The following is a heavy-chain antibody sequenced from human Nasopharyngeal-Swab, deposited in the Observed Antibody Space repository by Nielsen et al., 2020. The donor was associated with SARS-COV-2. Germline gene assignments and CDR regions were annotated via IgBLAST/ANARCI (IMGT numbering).Heavy chain of an antibody. V-gene: IGHV4-59*13. Sequence: SETLSLTCNVSGGFNSSYYWHWIRQTPGKGLEWIGYIFYNGSTKYNPSLKSRVTISLGTPMNQFSLKLSSVTAADSAVYYCARDSYYDVGFDSWGPGTLVTVSS. J-gene: IGHJ4*02. D-gene: IGHD3-22*01. CDR3: ARDSYYDVGFDS. CDR1: GGFNSSYY. CDR2: IFYNGST.